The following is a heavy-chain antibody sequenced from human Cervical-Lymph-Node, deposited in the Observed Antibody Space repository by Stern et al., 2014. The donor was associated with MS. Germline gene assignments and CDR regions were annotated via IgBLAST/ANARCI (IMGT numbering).Heavy chain of an antibody. V-gene: IGHV4-34*01. D-gene: IGHD4-11*01. Sequence: QVQLQQWGAGLLKPSETLSLTCAVYGGSFSGYYWSWIRQPPGKGLEWIGEINIGGSTNYNPSLQSRVTISVDTSKNQFSLRLSSVTAADTAVYYCASETTASYYYYGMDVWGQGTTVTVSS. CDR1: GGSFSGYY. CDR3: ASETTASYYYYGMDV. CDR2: INIGGST. J-gene: IGHJ6*02.